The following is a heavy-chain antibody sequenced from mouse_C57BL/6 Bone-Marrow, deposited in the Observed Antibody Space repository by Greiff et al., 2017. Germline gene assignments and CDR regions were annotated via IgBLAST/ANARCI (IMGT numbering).Heavy chain of an antibody. CDR1: GFNIKNTY. CDR2: IDPANGNT. J-gene: IGHJ3*01. V-gene: IGHV14-3*01. CDR3: AATYYSNYDWFAY. Sequence: EVQLQESVAELVRPGASVKLSCTASGFNIKNTYMHWVKQRPEQGLEWIGRIDPANGNTKYAPKFQGKATITADTSSNTASLQLSSLTSEDTAIYYCAATYYSNYDWFAYWGQGTLVTVSA. D-gene: IGHD2-5*01.